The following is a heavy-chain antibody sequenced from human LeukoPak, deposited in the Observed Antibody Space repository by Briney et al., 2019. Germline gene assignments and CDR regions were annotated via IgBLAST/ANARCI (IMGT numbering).Heavy chain of an antibody. J-gene: IGHJ4*02. Sequence: ASVKVSCKASGYTFTSYGISWVRQAPGQGLEWMGWIIAYNGNTNYAQKLQGRVTMTTDTSTSTAYMELRSLRSDDTAVYYCARDSSLNIAAAGTFDYWGQGTLVTVSS. V-gene: IGHV1-18*01. CDR1: GYTFTSYG. CDR3: ARDSSLNIAAAGTFDY. D-gene: IGHD6-13*01. CDR2: IIAYNGNT.